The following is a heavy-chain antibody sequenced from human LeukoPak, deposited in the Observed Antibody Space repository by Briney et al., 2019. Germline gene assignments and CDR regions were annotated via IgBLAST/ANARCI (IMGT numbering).Heavy chain of an antibody. CDR3: STFPDN. CDR2: IKTKSDGGTT. V-gene: IGHV3-15*01. D-gene: IGHD1-14*01. Sequence: GGSLRPSCAASGFTFINAWMSWVRQAPGKGLEWLGHIKTKSDGGTTEYAAPVKGRFTISRDDSKNTLYLQMNSLKTEDTAMYYCSTFPDNWGQGTLVTVSS. J-gene: IGHJ4*02. CDR1: GFTFINAW.